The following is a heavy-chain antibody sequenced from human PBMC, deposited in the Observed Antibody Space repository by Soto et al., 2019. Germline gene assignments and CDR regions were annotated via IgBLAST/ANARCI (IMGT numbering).Heavy chain of an antibody. V-gene: IGHV3-30*18. J-gene: IGHJ6*02. D-gene: IGHD3-3*01. Sequence: GGSLRLSCAASGFTFSSYGMHWVRQAPGKGLECVAVISYDGSNKYYADSVKGRFTISRDNSKNTLYLQMNSLRAEDTAVYYCAKDVLRFLEWLAFYGMDVWGQGTTVTV. CDR1: GFTFSSYG. CDR3: AKDVLRFLEWLAFYGMDV. CDR2: ISYDGSNK.